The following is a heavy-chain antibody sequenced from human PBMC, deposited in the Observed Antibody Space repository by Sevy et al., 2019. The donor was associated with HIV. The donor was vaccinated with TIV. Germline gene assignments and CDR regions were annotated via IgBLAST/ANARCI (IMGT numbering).Heavy chain of an antibody. CDR2: ISSSGSTI. CDR3: AREMEGVPDRAFDL. V-gene: IGHV3-11*01. Sequence: GGSLRLSCAASRFTFSDYYMSWIRQAPGKGLEWLSYISSSGSTIYYADSVKGRFTISRDNAKNSLYLQMNSLRAEDTAVYYCAREMEGVPDRAFDLWGQGTMVTVSS. D-gene: IGHD3-22*01. J-gene: IGHJ3*01. CDR1: RFTFSDYY.